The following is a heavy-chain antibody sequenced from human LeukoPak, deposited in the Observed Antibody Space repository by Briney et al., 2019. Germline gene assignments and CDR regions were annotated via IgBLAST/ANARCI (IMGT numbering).Heavy chain of an antibody. D-gene: IGHD4-17*01. CDR1: GYAFTGYY. CDR3: ARDSSLRYYFDY. J-gene: IGHJ4*02. V-gene: IGHV1-2*02. CDR2: INPNSGGT. Sequence: ASVKVSCKASGYAFTGYYMHWVRQAPGQGLEWMGWINPNSGGTNYAQKFQGRVTMTRDTSISTAYMELSRLRSDDTAVYYCARDSSLRYYFDYWGQGTLVTVSS.